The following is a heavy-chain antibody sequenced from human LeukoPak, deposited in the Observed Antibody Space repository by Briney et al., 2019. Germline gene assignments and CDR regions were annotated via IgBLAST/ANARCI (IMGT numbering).Heavy chain of an antibody. CDR2: ISAYNGNT. Sequence: ASVKVSCKASGYTFSSYVISGVRQAPGQGLEWMGWISAYNGNTNYAQKLQGRVTMTTDTSTSTAYMELRSLRSDDTAVYYCARAAAYCGGDCPGYYYYYYMDVWGKGTTVTVSS. CDR1: GYTFSSYV. D-gene: IGHD2-21*01. V-gene: IGHV1-18*01. J-gene: IGHJ6*03. CDR3: ARAAAYCGGDCPGYYYYYYMDV.